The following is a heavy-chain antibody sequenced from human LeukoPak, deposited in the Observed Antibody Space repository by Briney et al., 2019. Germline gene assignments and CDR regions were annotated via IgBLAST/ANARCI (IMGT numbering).Heavy chain of an antibody. CDR1: GFTFTSSA. Sequence: SVKVSCKASGFTFTSSAVQWVRQARGQRLEWIGWIVVGSGNTNYAQKFQERVTITRDMSTSTAYMELSSLRSEVTAVYYCAAGLTAMPYYYYGMDVWGQGTTVTVSS. V-gene: IGHV1-58*01. CDR2: IVVGSGNT. J-gene: IGHJ6*02. D-gene: IGHD5-18*01. CDR3: AAGLTAMPYYYYGMDV.